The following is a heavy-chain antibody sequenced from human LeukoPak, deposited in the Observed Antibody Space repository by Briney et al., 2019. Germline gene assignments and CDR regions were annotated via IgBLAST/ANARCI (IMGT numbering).Heavy chain of an antibody. CDR2: ISSSGGST. J-gene: IGHJ4*02. V-gene: IGHV3-23*01. CDR1: GFSFDTYA. CDR3: AKDRRGGSNGAPTTPGEDY. Sequence: PGGSLRLSCAGSGFSFDTYAMSWVRQTPGKGLEWVSSISSSGGSTYYADSVKGRFIISRDNSKNTLYLQMNSLRAEDTAVYYCAKDRRGGSNGAPTTPGEDYWGQGTLVTVSS. D-gene: IGHD3-10*01.